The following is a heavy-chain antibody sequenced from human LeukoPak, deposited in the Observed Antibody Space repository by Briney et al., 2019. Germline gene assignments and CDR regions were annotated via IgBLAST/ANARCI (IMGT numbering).Heavy chain of an antibody. Sequence: PSGTLSLTCAVSGGSVSSSNWWGWVRQPPGKGREWIVEICHSGSTNYNATLKSRVTISVDKSKIQFSLKLSSVTAADTAVYYCARDGGPGIAAAGGAFDIWGQGTMVTVSS. CDR2: ICHSGST. CDR1: GGSVSSSNW. CDR3: ARDGGPGIAAAGGAFDI. D-gene: IGHD6-13*01. J-gene: IGHJ3*02. V-gene: IGHV4-4*02.